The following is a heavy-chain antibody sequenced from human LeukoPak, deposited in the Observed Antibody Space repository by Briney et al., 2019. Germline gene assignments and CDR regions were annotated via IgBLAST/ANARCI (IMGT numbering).Heavy chain of an antibody. CDR3: ARGAIFVGGVGAQDY. CDR1: GFTFSDYY. V-gene: IGHV3-11*01. CDR2: ISSSGSTI. Sequence: GGSLRLSCAASGFTFSDYYMSWIRQAPGKGLEWVSCISSSGSTIYYADSVKGRFTISRDNSKNTLFLQMHSLRAEDTAVYYCARGAIFVGGVGAQDYWGQGTLVTVSS. D-gene: IGHD1-26*01. J-gene: IGHJ4*02.